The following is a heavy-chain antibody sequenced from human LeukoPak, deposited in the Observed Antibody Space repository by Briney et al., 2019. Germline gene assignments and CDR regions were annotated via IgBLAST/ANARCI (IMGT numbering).Heavy chain of an antibody. D-gene: IGHD4/OR15-4a*01. V-gene: IGHV3-30*02. CDR2: IRYDGSRK. CDR3: AKVSLNMVNDAFDI. CDR1: GFTFSSYG. J-gene: IGHJ3*02. Sequence: PGRSLRLSCAASGFTFSSYGMHWVRQAPGKGLEWVAFIRYDGSRKYYADSVKGRFTISRDNSKNTLYLQMNSLRAEDTAMYYCAKVSLNMVNDAFDIWGQGTMVSVSS.